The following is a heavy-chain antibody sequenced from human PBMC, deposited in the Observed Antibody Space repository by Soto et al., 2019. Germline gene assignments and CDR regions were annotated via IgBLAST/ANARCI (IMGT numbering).Heavy chain of an antibody. Sequence: ASVKVSCKASGYTFTIYDINWVLQATGQGLEWMGWMNPNSGNTGYAQKFQGRVTMTRNTSISTAYMELRSLRSDDTAVYYCARGGWGDSSGYLPYGMDVWGQGTTVTVSS. J-gene: IGHJ6*02. CDR3: ARGGWGDSSGYLPYGMDV. CDR1: GYTFTIYD. V-gene: IGHV1-8*01. D-gene: IGHD3-22*01. CDR2: MNPNSGNT.